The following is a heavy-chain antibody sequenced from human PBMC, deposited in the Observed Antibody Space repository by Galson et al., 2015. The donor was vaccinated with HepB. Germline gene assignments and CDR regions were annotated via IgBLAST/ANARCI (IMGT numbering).Heavy chain of an antibody. Sequence: SVKVSCKASGYTFTSNAMHWVRQAPGQRLEWMGWINAGNGNTKYSQKFQGRVTITRDTSASTVYMELSGLRSEDTAVYCCARDVGWHSDLHFEYWGQGTLVTVSS. CDR1: GYTFTSNA. CDR2: INAGNGNT. CDR3: ARDVGWHSDLHFEY. V-gene: IGHV1-3*01. J-gene: IGHJ4*02. D-gene: IGHD4-11*01.